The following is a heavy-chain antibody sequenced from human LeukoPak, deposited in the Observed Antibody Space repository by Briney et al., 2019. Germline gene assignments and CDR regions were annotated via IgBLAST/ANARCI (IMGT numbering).Heavy chain of an antibody. CDR1: GYTFTGYY. V-gene: IGHV1-2*02. Sequence: ASVKVSCKASGYTFTGYYIHWVRQAPGQGLEWMGWINPNSGGTNYAQKFQGRVTMTGDTSISTAYMELSRLRSDDTAVYYCATGLTNLLVAFDIWGQGTMVTVSS. J-gene: IGHJ3*02. CDR2: INPNSGGT. CDR3: ATGLTNLLVAFDI. D-gene: IGHD2/OR15-2a*01.